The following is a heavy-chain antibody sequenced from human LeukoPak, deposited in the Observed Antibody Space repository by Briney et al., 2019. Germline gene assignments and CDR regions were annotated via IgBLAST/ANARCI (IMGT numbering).Heavy chain of an antibody. CDR2: IIPIFGTA. Sequence: SVKVSCKASGGTFSSYAISWVRQAPGQGLEWMGGIIPIFGTANYAQKFQGRVTMTRDTSISTAYMELSRLRSDDTAVYYCARVMIGGYSYGYLGYWGQGTLVTVSS. J-gene: IGHJ4*02. CDR1: GGTFSSYA. V-gene: IGHV1-69*05. CDR3: ARVMIGGYSYGYLGY. D-gene: IGHD5-18*01.